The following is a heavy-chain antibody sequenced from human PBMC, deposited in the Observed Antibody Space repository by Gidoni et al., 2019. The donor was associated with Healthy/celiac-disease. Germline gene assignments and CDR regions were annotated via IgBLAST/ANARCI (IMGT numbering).Heavy chain of an antibody. CDR3: AKTYGDYELLDY. V-gene: IGHV3-23*01. CDR1: GFTFSSYA. Sequence: EVQLLESGGGLVQPGGSLRLSCAASGFTFSSYAMSWARQAPGKGLEWVSAISGSGGSTYYADSVKGRFTISRDNSKNTLYLQMNSLRAEDTAVYYCAKTYGDYELLDYWGQGTLVTVSS. D-gene: IGHD4-17*01. J-gene: IGHJ4*02. CDR2: ISGSGGST.